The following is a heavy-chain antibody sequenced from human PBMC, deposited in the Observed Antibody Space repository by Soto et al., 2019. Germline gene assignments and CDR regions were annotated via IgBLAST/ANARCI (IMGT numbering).Heavy chain of an antibody. J-gene: IGHJ4*02. CDR3: AKESEEVGSPTFRILGY. CDR1: GFTFSSYA. D-gene: IGHD1-26*01. Sequence: EVQLLESGGGLVQPGESLRLSCAASGFTFSSYAMTWVRQAPGKGLEWVSAISGSGVSTYYADSVKGRFTISRDNSKKTLYLLMNSLRAEDTAVYYCAKESEEVGSPTFRILGYWGQGTMVAVSS. CDR2: ISGSGVST. V-gene: IGHV3-23*01.